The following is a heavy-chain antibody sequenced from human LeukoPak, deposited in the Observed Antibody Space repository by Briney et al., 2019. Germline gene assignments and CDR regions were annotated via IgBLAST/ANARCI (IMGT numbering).Heavy chain of an antibody. CDR3: AREPLRPSSGHSY. J-gene: IGHJ4*02. CDR1: GFTFDDYA. Sequence: TGGSLRLSCAASGFTFDDYAMHWVRQAPGKGLEWVSGISWNSGSIGYADSVKGRFTISRDNSKNTLYLQMNSLRAEDTAVYYCAREPLRPSSGHSYWGQGTLVTVSS. D-gene: IGHD6-19*01. CDR2: ISWNSGSI. V-gene: IGHV3-9*01.